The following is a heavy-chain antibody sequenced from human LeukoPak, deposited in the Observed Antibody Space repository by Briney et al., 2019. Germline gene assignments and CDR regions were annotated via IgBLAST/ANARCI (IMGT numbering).Heavy chain of an antibody. Sequence: GASVTVSCKASGYTFTNYFISWVRQAPCQGREWMGWISAYNGNTNFAQKLQGRVTMTTDTSTSTAYMELRSLRSDDTAVYYCARGVSGSCYGAFDIWGQGTMVAV. J-gene: IGHJ3*02. CDR2: ISAYNGNT. CDR1: GYTFTNYF. CDR3: ARGVSGSCYGAFDI. D-gene: IGHD1-26*01. V-gene: IGHV1-18*01.